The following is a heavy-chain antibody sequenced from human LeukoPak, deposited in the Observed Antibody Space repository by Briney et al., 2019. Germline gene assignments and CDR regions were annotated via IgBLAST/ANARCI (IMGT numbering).Heavy chain of an antibody. D-gene: IGHD6-19*01. CDR1: GGSISSYY. V-gene: IGHV4-59*01. Sequence: SETLSLTCTVSGGSISSYYWSWIRQPPGKGLKWIGYIYYSGSTNYNPSLKSRVTISVDTSKNQFSLKLSSVTAADTAVYYCARDLSSSGWSRYYGMDVWGQGTTVTVSS. J-gene: IGHJ6*02. CDR2: IYYSGST. CDR3: ARDLSSSGWSRYYGMDV.